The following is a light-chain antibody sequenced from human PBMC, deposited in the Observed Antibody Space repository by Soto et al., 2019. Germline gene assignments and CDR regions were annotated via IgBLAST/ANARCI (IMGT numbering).Light chain of an antibody. J-gene: IGLJ2*01. V-gene: IGLV2-23*01. CDR2: EGS. CDR1: SSDVGIYNL. CDR3: CSYAGSSTPHVV. Sequence: QSVLTQTASVSGSPGQSITISCTGTSSDVGIYNLVSWYQQHPGKAPKLMIYEGSKRPSGVSNRCSGSKSGNTASLTISGLQAEDEADYYCCSYAGSSTPHVVFGGGTKLTVL.